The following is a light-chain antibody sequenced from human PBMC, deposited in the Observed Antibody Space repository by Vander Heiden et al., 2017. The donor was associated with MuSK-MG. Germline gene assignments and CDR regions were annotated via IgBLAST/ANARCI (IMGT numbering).Light chain of an antibody. J-gene: IGKJ3*01. CDR2: DAS. V-gene: IGKV3-11*01. Sequence: EIVVTQSPVTLSLSPGERATLSCRVSQSVDNYLAWYQQKPGQPPRLLIYDASKRATGIPARFSGSGSGTDFTLTSSSLEPEDFGVYYCHQRTTEFTFGHGTKVDIK. CDR1: QSVDNY. CDR3: HQRTTEFT.